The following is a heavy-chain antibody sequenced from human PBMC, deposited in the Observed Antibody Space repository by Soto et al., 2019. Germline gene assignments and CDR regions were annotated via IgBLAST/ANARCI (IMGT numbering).Heavy chain of an antibody. J-gene: IGHJ5*01. D-gene: IGHD1-1*01. CDR3: ARLVNPTATTWFDS. CDR2: IFSSDAE. V-gene: IGHV2-26*01. CDR1: GFSLSDSRMG. Sequence: QVTLKESGPVLVKPTETLTLTCTVSGFSLSDSRMGVSWIRQPPGKALEWLAHIFSSDAESYSTSLRTRLTISKDTSKGQVLLTVTNMDPVDTATYYCARLVNPTATTWFDSWGQGTLVTVSS.